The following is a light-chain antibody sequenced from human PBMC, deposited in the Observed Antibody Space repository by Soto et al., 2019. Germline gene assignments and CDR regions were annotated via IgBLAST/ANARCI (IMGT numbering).Light chain of an antibody. J-gene: IGKJ1*01. CDR3: QQYGNSPWT. CDR1: QSVSSNY. V-gene: IGKV3-20*01. Sequence: EIVLTQSPGTLSLSPGERATLSCRASQSVSSNYLAWYQQKPGQAPRLLIYGASSRATGIPDRFSGSGSGTDFTLTISRPEPEDFAVYYCQQYGNSPWTFGQGTKVDIK. CDR2: GAS.